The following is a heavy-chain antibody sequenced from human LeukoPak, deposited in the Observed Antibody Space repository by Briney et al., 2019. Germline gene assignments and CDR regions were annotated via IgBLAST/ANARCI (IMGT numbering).Heavy chain of an antibody. CDR1: GYTFTSYY. CDR2: INPSGGST. Sequence: ASVKVSCKASGYTFTSYYMHWVRQAPGQGLEWMGIINPSGGSTSYAQKFQGRVTMTRDTSTSTVYMELSSLRSEDTAVYYCAREEGLVVPAARDDYWGRGTLVTVSS. J-gene: IGHJ4*02. V-gene: IGHV1-46*01. CDR3: AREEGLVVPAARDDY. D-gene: IGHD2-2*01.